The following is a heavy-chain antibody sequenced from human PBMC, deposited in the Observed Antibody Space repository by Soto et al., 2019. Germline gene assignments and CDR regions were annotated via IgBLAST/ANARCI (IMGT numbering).Heavy chain of an antibody. V-gene: IGHV2-5*01. Sequence: SGPTLVNPTQTLTLTCTFSGFSLTTAGAGVGWIRQPPGKALEWLALIYWNDDTRYSPSLKSRPTITKDTSKKQVVLRMTNMDPVDTATYYCAHRGYGNYPRDNWFDPWGQGILVTVSS. CDR1: GFSLTTAGAG. D-gene: IGHD4-17*01. J-gene: IGHJ5*02. CDR3: AHRGYGNYPRDNWFDP. CDR2: IYWNDDT.